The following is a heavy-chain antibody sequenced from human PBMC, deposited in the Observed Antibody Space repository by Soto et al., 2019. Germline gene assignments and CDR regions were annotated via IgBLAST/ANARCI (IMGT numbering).Heavy chain of an antibody. CDR2: ITGSGSST. CDR3: AKRRHTEYFFDY. J-gene: IGHJ4*02. D-gene: IGHD2-2*02. CDR1: GFTFSSYA. Sequence: GGSLRLSCAASGFTFSSYAMSWVRQAPGKGLDWVSGITGSGSSTYYTDSVKGRFNISRDNSENTLYLQMNSLRAEDTAVYYCAKRRHTEYFFDYWGQGTLVTVSS. V-gene: IGHV3-23*01.